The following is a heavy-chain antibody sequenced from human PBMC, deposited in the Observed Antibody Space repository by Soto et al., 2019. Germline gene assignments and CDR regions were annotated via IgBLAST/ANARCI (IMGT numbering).Heavy chain of an antibody. V-gene: IGHV3-23*01. D-gene: IGHD3-9*01. CDR2: ISGSGGST. CDR3: AKNHRLRYSRKIPFDY. CDR1: GFTFSSDA. Sequence: GSLRLSCAASGFTFSSDAMSWVRQAPGKGLEWVSAISGSGGSTYYADSVKGRFTISRDNSKNTLYLQMNSLRAEDTAVYYCAKNHRLRYSRKIPFDYWGQGTLVTVPS. J-gene: IGHJ4*02.